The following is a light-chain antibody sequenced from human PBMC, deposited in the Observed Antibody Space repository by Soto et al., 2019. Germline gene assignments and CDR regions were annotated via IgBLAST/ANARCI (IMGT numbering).Light chain of an antibody. V-gene: IGLV2-14*01. CDR1: SSDVGGYDF. CDR3: SSYTITSSPV. J-gene: IGLJ1*01. Sequence: QSVLTQPASVSGSPGQSITISCTGTSSDVGGYDFVSWYRQYPGQAPKILIYEVTHRPSGVPDRFSGSKSGNTASLTISGLQADGEADYYCSSYTITSSPVFGPGTKVTVL. CDR2: EVT.